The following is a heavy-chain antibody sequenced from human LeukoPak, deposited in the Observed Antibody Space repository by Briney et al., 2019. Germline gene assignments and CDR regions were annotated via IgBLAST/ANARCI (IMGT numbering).Heavy chain of an antibody. D-gene: IGHD3-22*01. V-gene: IGHV3-30*18. CDR1: GFTFSSYG. Sequence: PGGSLRLSCAASGFTFSSYGMHWVRQAPGKGLEWVAVISYDGSNKYYADSVKGRLTISRDNSKNTLYLQMNSLRAEDTAVYYCAKDAEGYSYGLDYYDSSGYYYFDYWGQGTLVTVSS. J-gene: IGHJ4*02. CDR3: AKDAEGYSYGLDYYDSSGYYYFDY. CDR2: ISYDGSNK.